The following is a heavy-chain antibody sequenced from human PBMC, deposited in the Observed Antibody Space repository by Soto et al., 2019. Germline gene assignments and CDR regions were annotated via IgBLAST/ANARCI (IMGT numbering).Heavy chain of an antibody. J-gene: IGHJ4*02. V-gene: IGHV3-23*01. CDR3: AKGPRVKYQLPPPGPFDY. CDR2: ISGSGGST. CDR1: GFTFSSYA. Sequence: GGSLRLSCAASGFTFSSYAMSWVRQAPGKGLEWVSAISGSGGSTYYADSVKGRFTISRDNSKNTLYLQMNSLRAEDTAVYYCAKGPRVKYQLPPPGPFDYWGQGTLVTVSS. D-gene: IGHD2-2*01.